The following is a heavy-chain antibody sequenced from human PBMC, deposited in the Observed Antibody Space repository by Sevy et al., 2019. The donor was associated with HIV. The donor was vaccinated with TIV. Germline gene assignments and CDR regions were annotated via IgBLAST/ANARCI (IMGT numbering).Heavy chain of an antibody. V-gene: IGHV3-23*01. CDR3: AKPLATDFDY. J-gene: IGHJ4*02. D-gene: IGHD6-13*01. CDR1: GFTFSSYA. Sequence: GGSLRLSCAASGFTFSSYAMTWVRQAPGKGLEWVSAISGSGDSTYYADSVKGRFTISRDNSKNTLYLHINSLRVEDTAVYYCAKPLATDFDYWGRRTLVTVSS. CDR2: ISGSGDST.